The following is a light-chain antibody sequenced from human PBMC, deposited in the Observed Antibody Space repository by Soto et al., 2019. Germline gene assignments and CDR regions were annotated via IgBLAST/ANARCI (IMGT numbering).Light chain of an antibody. CDR2: GAS. Sequence: EVVMTQSTATVSVSPGETATLSCMASQSVGNNLAWYQQKPGQAPRLLMYGASTRATGFTARFSGSGSGTEFTLTVSSLQSEDFAIYYCQQYNNWPLTFGGGTKVEIK. V-gene: IGKV3-15*01. CDR3: QQYNNWPLT. J-gene: IGKJ4*01. CDR1: QSVGNN.